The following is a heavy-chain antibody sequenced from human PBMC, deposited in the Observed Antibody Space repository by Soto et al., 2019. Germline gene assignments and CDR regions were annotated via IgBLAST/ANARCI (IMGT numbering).Heavy chain of an antibody. D-gene: IGHD6-13*01. CDR3: ASFSTAAADPYGMDV. V-gene: IGHV1-18*01. CDR1: GYTFTSYG. J-gene: IGHJ6*02. Sequence: QVQLVQSGAGVKKPGASVKVSCKASGYTFTSYGISWVRQAPGQGLEWRGWISAYNGNTNYAQKLQARVTMTTDTSTSTAYMELRSLRSNDTAVYYCASFSTAAADPYGMDVWGQGTTVTVSS. CDR2: ISAYNGNT.